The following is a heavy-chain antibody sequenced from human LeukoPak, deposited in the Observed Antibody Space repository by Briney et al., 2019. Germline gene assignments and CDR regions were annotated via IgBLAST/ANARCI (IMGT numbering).Heavy chain of an antibody. V-gene: IGHV4-30-2*01. CDR2: IYHSGST. CDR1: GGSISSGGYP. D-gene: IGHD5-12*01. Sequence: PSQTLSLTCAVSGGSISSGGYPWSWIRQPPGKGLEWIGYIYHSGSTYYNPSLKSRVTISVDRSKNQFSLKLSSVTAADTAVYYCASFYSGYDFLDYWGQGTLVTVSS. J-gene: IGHJ4*02. CDR3: ASFYSGYDFLDY.